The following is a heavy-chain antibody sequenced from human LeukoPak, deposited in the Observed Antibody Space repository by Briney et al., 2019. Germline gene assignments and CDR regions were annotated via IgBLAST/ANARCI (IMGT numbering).Heavy chain of an antibody. V-gene: IGHV1-18*01. CDR1: GYTFTSYG. J-gene: IGHJ4*02. CDR2: ISAYNGNT. D-gene: IGHD3-22*01. Sequence: ASVKVSCKASGYTFTSYGISWVRRAPGQGLEWMGWISAYNGNTNYAQKLQGRVTMTTDTSTSTAYMELRSLRSDDTAVYYCTREYYYDSSGYFDYWGQGTLVTVSS. CDR3: TREYYYDSSGYFDY.